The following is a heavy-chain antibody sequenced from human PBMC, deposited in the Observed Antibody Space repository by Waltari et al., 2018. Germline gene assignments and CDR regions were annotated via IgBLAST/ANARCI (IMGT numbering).Heavy chain of an antibody. J-gene: IGHJ4*02. CDR2: ICSGGST. D-gene: IGHD2-2*01. V-gene: IGHV3-53*01. CDR3: ARDRHCSSSGCSGL. CDR1: GFTVSNNF. Sequence: EVQLVESGGGLIQPGGSLRLSCAASGFTVSNNFMMWVRQAAGKGLEGVLLICSGGSTYYADSVKGRFTISRDYSENTLYLQMNSLRGEDTAVYYCARDRHCSSSGCSGLWGQGTLVTVSS.